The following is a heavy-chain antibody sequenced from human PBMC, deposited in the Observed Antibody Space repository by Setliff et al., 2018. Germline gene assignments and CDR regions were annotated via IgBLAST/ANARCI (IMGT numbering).Heavy chain of an antibody. Sequence: SETLSLTCGVSGDFMSSHLYFWSWIRQPAGKGLEWIGDIYIRGIINYNPSLKSRTTISIDTSKTQFSPILSSVTAADTAMYFCARGRVDSGSYNDLGYFDDWGKGTLVTVSS. V-gene: IGHV4-61*09. J-gene: IGHJ4*02. D-gene: IGHD1-26*01. CDR2: IYIRGII. CDR3: ARGRVDSGSYNDLGYFDD. CDR1: GDFMSSHLYF.